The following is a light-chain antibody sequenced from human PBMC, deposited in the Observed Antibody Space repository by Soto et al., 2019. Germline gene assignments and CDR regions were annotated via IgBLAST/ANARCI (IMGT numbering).Light chain of an antibody. CDR1: SSDVGSYNL. J-gene: IGLJ3*02. CDR2: EVS. Sequence: QSALTQPASVSGSPGQSITISCTGTSSDVGSYNLVSWYQQHPGKAPKLMIYEVSKRPSGVSNRFSGSKSGNTASLTISGLQAEDEADYYCCSYAGPWVFGGGTTVTVL. CDR3: CSYAGPWV. V-gene: IGLV2-23*02.